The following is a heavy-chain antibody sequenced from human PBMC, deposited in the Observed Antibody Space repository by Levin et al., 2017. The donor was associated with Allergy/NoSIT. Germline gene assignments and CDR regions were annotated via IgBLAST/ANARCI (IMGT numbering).Heavy chain of an antibody. CDR3: ASAPRLVCKNSMCSDY. Sequence: GGSLRLSCSASGFTFSDAWMTWVRQAPGRGLECIGRIKSNSHGGTTDYAAPVKCRFTISRDDSRSTLFLQMTSLRSEDTGVYYYASAPRLVCKNSMCSDYWGQGCLVTVSS. D-gene: IGHD2-21*01. V-gene: IGHV3-15*01. CDR1: GFTFSDAW. J-gene: IGHJ4*02. CDR2: IKSNSHGGTT.